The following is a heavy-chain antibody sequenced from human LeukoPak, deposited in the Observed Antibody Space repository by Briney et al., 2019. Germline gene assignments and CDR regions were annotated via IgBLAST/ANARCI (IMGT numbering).Heavy chain of an antibody. CDR3: ARLPGIAAV. J-gene: IGHJ4*02. Sequence: SETLSLTCTVSGGSTSRYYWSWIRQPPGKRLEWLGYIYYSGGTTYNPSLKSRLTMSVDTSKNQISLKLISLTAADTAVYYCARLPGIAAVWGQGTLVTVSS. V-gene: IGHV4-59*08. D-gene: IGHD6-13*01. CDR2: IYYSGGT. CDR1: GGSTSRYY.